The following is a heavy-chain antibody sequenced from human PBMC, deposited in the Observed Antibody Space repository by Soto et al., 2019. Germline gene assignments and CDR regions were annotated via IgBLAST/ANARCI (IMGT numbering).Heavy chain of an antibody. CDR2: IYYSGST. V-gene: IGHV4-59*08. D-gene: IGHD4-4*01. Sequence: QVQLQESGPGLVKPSETLSLTCTVSGGSISSYYWSWIRQPPGKGLEWIGYIYYSGSTNYNPSLKSRVTISVDTSKNQFSLKLSSVTAADTAVYYCARVTQESWFDPWGQGTLVTVSS. CDR3: ARVTQESWFDP. CDR1: GGSISSYY. J-gene: IGHJ5*02.